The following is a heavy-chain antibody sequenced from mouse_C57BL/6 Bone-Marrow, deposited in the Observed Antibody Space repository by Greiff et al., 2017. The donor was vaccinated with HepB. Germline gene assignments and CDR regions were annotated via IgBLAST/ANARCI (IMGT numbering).Heavy chain of an antibody. J-gene: IGHJ2*01. CDR2: IRNKANGYTT. Sequence: VQLKESGGGLVQPGGSLSLSCAASGFTFTDYYMSWVRQPPGKALEWLGFIRNKANGYTTEYSASVKGRFTISRDNSQSILYLQMNALRAEDSATYYCARYLHDYALFDYWGQGTTLTVSS. CDR3: ARYLHDYALFDY. CDR1: GFTFTDYY. D-gene: IGHD2-4*01. V-gene: IGHV7-3*01.